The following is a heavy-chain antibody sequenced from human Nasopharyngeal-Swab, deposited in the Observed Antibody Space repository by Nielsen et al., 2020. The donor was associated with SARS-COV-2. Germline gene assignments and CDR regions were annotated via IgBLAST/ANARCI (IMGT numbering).Heavy chain of an antibody. J-gene: IGHJ4*02. CDR1: GFTFSDYY. CDR3: ATDYYDSSGVHGVFDY. V-gene: IGHV3-11*01. D-gene: IGHD3-22*01. CDR2: ISSSGSTI. Sequence: GESLKISCAASGFTFSDYYMSWIRQAPGKGLEWVSYISSSGSTIYYADSVKGRFTISRDNAKNSLYLQMNSLRAEDTAVYYCATDYYDSSGVHGVFDYWGQGTLVTVSS.